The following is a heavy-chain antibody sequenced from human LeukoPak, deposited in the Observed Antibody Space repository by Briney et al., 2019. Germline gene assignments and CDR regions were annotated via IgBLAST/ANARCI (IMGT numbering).Heavy chain of an antibody. CDR2: INHSGST. J-gene: IGHJ4*02. CDR3: ARQRMVRGVVDY. V-gene: IGHV4-34*01. CDR1: GGSLIGYY. D-gene: IGHD3-10*01. Sequence: PSGTLSLTCAVSGGSLIGYYWTWIRPPPGKGLEWIGEINHSGSTNYNPPLKSRVTISVDTSKKQFFLKLSSVTAADTAVYYCARQRMVRGVVDYWGQGTLVTISS.